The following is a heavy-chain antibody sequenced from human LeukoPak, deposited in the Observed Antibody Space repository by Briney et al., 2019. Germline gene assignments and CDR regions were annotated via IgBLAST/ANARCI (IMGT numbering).Heavy chain of an antibody. V-gene: IGHV3-7*01. CDR3: ARGRGWVDR. CDR1: GFTFTAYA. J-gene: IGHJ5*02. CDR2: IHDDGIVT. D-gene: IGHD3-16*01. Sequence: GGSLRLSCAASGFTFTAYAMSWSRQTPEKGLEWVANIHDDGIVTHYVDSVKGRFTISRDNARNSVNLQLNSLRVEDTALYYCARGRGWVDRWGQGTLVTVSS.